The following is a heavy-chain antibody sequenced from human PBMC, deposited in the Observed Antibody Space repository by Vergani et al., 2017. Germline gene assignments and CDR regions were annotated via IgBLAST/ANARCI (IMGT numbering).Heavy chain of an antibody. D-gene: IGHD4-11*01. CDR1: GGSISSGDYY. Sequence: QVQLQESGPGLVKPSQTLSLTCTVSGGSISSGDYYLSWIRQPPGKGPEWIGYIYYRGSTYYNSSLKSRVTISVDTSKNQFSLKLSSVTAAGTAVYYCARVAMTNYYYYMDVWGKGTTVTVSS. CDR2: IYYRGST. CDR3: ARVAMTNYYYYMDV. V-gene: IGHV4-30-4*01. J-gene: IGHJ6*03.